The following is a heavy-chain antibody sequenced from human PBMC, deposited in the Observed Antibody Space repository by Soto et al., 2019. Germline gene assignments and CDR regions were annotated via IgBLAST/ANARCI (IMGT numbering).Heavy chain of an antibody. V-gene: IGHV4-59*08. CDR2: IYYSGST. CDR1: GGPISSYY. Sequence: SETLSLTCTVSGGPISSYYWSWIRQPPGKGLEWIGYIYYSGSTNYNPSLKSRVTISVDTSKNQFSLKLSSVTAADTAVYYCARVGSSWYVNWFDPWGQGTLVTVSS. D-gene: IGHD6-13*01. CDR3: ARVGSSWYVNWFDP. J-gene: IGHJ5*02.